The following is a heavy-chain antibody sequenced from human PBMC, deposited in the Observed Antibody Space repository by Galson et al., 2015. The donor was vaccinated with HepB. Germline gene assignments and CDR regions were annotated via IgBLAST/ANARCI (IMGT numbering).Heavy chain of an antibody. CDR2: IKSKTDGGTT. J-gene: IGHJ4*02. V-gene: IGHV3-15*01. CDR1: GFTFSNAW. Sequence: SLRLSCAASGFTFSNAWMSWVRQAPGKGLEWVGRIKSKTDGGTTDYAAPVKGRFTISRDDSKNTLYLQMNSLKTEDTAVYYCTTDLGTHYYDSSGYYYYLPYWGQGTLVTVSS. CDR3: TTDLGTHYYDSSGYYYYLPY. D-gene: IGHD3-22*01.